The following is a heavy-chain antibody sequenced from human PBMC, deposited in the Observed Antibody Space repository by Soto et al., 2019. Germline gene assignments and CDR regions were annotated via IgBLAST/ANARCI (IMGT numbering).Heavy chain of an antibody. CDR2: IYYSGST. J-gene: IGHJ3*02. Sequence: ASETLSLTCTVSGGSISSYYWSWIRQPPGKGLEWIGYIYYSGSTNYNPSLKSRVNISVDTSKNQFSLKLSSVTAADTAVFYFARDWGPAMVTRHAFDIWGQGTMVTVSS. D-gene: IGHD5-18*01. CDR3: ARDWGPAMVTRHAFDI. V-gene: IGHV4-59*01. CDR1: GGSISSYY.